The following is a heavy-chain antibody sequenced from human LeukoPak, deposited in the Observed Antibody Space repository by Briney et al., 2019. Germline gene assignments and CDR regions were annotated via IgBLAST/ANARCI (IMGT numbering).Heavy chain of an antibody. CDR3: VRGSSYAGLDS. CDR1: GGSISSHSHY. D-gene: IGHD5-18*01. J-gene: IGHJ4*02. CDR2: MYGAEGT. V-gene: IGHV4-61*09. Sequence: SETLSLTCTVSGGSISSHSHYWNWIRQAAGKELEWVGHMYGAEGTTYNPSLSSRVTMSLDRSKNHFSLRMSSVTAGDTAVYFCVRGSSYAGLDSWGRGTLVTVSS.